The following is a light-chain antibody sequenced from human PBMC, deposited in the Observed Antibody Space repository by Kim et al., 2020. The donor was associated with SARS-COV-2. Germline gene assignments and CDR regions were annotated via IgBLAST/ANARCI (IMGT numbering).Light chain of an antibody. Sequence: DIVMTQSPDSLAVSLGERATINCKSSQSVLYSSNNQNYLAWYQQKPGQHPKLLIYWASTRESGVPDRFSGSGSGTDFTLTISSLQAEDVAVYYCQQYYSTPPTFGGGTKVDIK. V-gene: IGKV4-1*01. CDR1: QSVLYSSNNQNY. J-gene: IGKJ4*01. CDR3: QQYYSTPPT. CDR2: WAS.